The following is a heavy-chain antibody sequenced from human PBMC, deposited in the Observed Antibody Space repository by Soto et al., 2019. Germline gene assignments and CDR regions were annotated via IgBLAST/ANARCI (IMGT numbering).Heavy chain of an antibody. CDR2: IIPIFGTT. CDR3: ARDAKGVTTPFDY. J-gene: IGHJ4*02. Sequence: QVQLVQSGAEVKKPGSSVKVSCKASGGTFSGYAISWVRQAPGQGLEWMGGIIPIFGTTSYSQKFQGRLTMAADESTSTAYMQLSSLRSEDTAVYYCARDAKGVTTPFDYWGQGTLVTVSS. V-gene: IGHV1-69*01. D-gene: IGHD2-21*02. CDR1: GGTFSGYA.